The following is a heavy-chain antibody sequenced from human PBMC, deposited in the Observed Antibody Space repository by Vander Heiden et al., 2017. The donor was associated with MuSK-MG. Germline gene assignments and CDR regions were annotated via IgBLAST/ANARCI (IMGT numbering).Heavy chain of an antibody. Sequence: QVQLQQWGAGLLKPSETLSLTCAVYGGSFSGYYWSWIRQPPGKGLEWIGEINHSGSTNYNPPLKRRVTISVDTSKNQFSLKLSPVTAADPAVYYCARGWRGILRLQPVRRWFDPW. CDR1: GGSFSGYY. CDR2: INHSGST. J-gene: IGHJ5*02. V-gene: IGHV4-34*01. D-gene: IGHD6-13*01. CDR3: ARGWRGILRLQPVRRWFDP.